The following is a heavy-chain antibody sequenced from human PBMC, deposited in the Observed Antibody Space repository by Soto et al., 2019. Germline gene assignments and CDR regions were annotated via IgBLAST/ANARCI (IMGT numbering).Heavy chain of an antibody. D-gene: IGHD2-8*01. V-gene: IGHV1-3*01. CDR2: INAGNGNT. CDR1: GYTFTNYA. CDR3: ARGCDYYYYYYMDV. J-gene: IGHJ6*03. Sequence: GASVKVSCKASGYTFTNYAMHWVRQAPGQRLEWMGWINAGNGNTKYSQKFQGRVTITRDTSASTAYMELSSLRSEVTVVFFCARGCDYYYYYYMDVWGKGTTVTVSS.